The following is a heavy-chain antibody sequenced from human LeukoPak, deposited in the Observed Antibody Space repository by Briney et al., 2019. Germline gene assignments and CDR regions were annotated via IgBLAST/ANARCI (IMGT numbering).Heavy chain of an antibody. V-gene: IGHV4-59*08. D-gene: IGHD1-26*01. Sequence: SETLSLTCTVSGGSISSYYWSWIRQPPGKGLEWIGYIYHSGSTNYNPSLKSRVTISVDTSKNQFSLKLSSVTAADTAVYYCARLTSRELPPDYWGQGTLVTVSS. CDR3: ARLTSRELPPDY. CDR2: IYHSGST. J-gene: IGHJ4*02. CDR1: GGSISSYY.